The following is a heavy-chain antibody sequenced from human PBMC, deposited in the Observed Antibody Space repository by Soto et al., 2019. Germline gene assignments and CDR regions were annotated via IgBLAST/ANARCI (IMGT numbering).Heavy chain of an antibody. V-gene: IGHV1-3*01. CDR1: GYTFTSYA. J-gene: IGHJ6*02. CDR3: ARGALGYCTNGVCYTGRDYYGMDV. Sequence: AAVKVSCKASGYTFTSYAMHWVRQAPGQRLEWMGWINAGNGNTKYSQKFQGRVTITRDTSASTAYMELSSLRSEDTAVYYCARGALGYCTNGVCYTGRDYYGMDVWGQGTTVTVSS. CDR2: INAGNGNT. D-gene: IGHD2-8*01.